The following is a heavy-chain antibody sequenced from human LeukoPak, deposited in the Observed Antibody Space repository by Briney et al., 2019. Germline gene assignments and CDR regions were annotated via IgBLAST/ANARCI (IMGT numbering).Heavy chain of an antibody. CDR3: ARGPYSYDSSGAFDI. D-gene: IGHD3-22*01. V-gene: IGHV4-61*02. Sequence: SETLSLTCTVSGGSISSGGYYWNWIRQPAGKGLEWIGRIYTSGSTNYNPSLKSRVTISLDTSKNQFSLKLSSVTAADTAVYYCARGPYSYDSSGAFDIWGQGTMVTVSS. CDR1: GGSISSGGYY. J-gene: IGHJ3*02. CDR2: IYTSGST.